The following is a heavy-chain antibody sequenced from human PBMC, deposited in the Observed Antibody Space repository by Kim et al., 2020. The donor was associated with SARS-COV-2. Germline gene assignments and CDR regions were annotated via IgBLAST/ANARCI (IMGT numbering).Heavy chain of an antibody. Sequence: GGSLRLSCAASGFTFSSYGMHWVRQAPGKGLEWVAVIWYDGNNKYYADSVKGRFTISRDSSKNTLYLQMNSLRAEDTAVYYCARDPFCDSFTGPGLGKSYYFGVDVGGQGTTVTVS. CDR3: ARDPFCDSFTGPGLGKSYYFGVDV. J-gene: IGHJ6*02. CDR2: IWYDGNNK. V-gene: IGHV3-33*01. D-gene: IGHD3-22*01. CDR1: GFTFSSYG.